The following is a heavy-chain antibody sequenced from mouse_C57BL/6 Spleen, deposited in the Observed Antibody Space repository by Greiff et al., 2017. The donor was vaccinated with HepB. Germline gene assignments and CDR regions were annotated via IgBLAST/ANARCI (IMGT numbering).Heavy chain of an antibody. D-gene: IGHD2-2*01. V-gene: IGHV1-82*01. CDR2: IYPGDGDT. J-gene: IGHJ2*01. Sequence: QVQLQQPGPELVKPGASVKISCKASGYAFSSSWMNWVKQRPGKGLEWIGRIYPGDGDTNYNGKFKGKATLTADKSSSTAYMQLSSLTSEDSAVYFCAIMVTTVDYWGQGTTLTVSS. CDR3: AIMVTTVDY. CDR1: GYAFSSSW.